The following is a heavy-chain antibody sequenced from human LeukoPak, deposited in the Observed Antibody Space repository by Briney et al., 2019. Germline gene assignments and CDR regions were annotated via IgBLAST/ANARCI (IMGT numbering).Heavy chain of an antibody. CDR1: GFIFSSYE. Sequence: GGSLRLSCAGSGFIFSSYEMSWVRQAPGKGLEWVASINPDGNKKYSADSVKGRFTISRDDAENSLYLQMNSLRVEDTAFYYCARDLAYSRLDYWGQGMLVTVSS. CDR2: INPDGNKK. J-gene: IGHJ4*02. V-gene: IGHV3-7*01. CDR3: ARDLAYSRLDY. D-gene: IGHD5-18*01.